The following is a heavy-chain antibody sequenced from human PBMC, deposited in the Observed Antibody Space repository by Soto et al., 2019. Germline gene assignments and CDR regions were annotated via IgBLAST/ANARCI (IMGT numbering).Heavy chain of an antibody. CDR3: ARDAYSTSTTYYYYCIGV. J-gene: IGHJ6*02. Sequence: ASVKVSCKASGYTFTNYGISWVRQAPGQGLEWLGWISAYNGNTNYAQKLQGRVTMTTDTSTSTAYMDLRSLRSDDTADYYCARDAYSTSTTYYYYCIGVRGQRTTFTVSS. CDR2: ISAYNGNT. D-gene: IGHD6-6*01. CDR1: GYTFTNYG. V-gene: IGHV1-18*04.